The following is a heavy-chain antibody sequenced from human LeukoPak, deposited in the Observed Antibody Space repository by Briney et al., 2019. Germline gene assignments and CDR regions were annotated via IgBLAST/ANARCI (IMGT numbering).Heavy chain of an antibody. CDR1: GYTFTSYD. CDR3: ARSGSEEYYYYYYMDV. V-gene: IGHV1-8*03. Sequence: ASVKVSCKASGYTFTSYDINWVRQATGQGLEWMGWMNPNSGNTGYAQKFQGRVTITRNTSISIAYMELSSLRSEDTAVYYCARSGSEEYYYYYYMDVWGKGTTVTVSS. CDR2: MNPNSGNT. J-gene: IGHJ6*03. D-gene: IGHD6-25*01.